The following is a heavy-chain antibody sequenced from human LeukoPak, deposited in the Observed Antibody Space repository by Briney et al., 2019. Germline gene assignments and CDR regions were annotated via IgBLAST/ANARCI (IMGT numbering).Heavy chain of an antibody. CDR2: IYYSGST. J-gene: IGHJ4*02. CDR3: ARLVDFWSGPYFDY. V-gene: IGHV4-39*01. CDR1: GGSISSSSYY. Sequence: SETLSLTXTVSGGSISSSSYYWGWIRQPPGKGLEWIGSIYYSGSTYYNPSLKSRVTISVDTSKIQFSLKLSSVTAADTAVYYCARLVDFWSGPYFDYWGQGTLVTVSS. D-gene: IGHD3-3*01.